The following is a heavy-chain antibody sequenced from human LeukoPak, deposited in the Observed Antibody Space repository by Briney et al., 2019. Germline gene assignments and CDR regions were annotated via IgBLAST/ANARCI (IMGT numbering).Heavy chain of an antibody. V-gene: IGHV4-4*07. CDR1: GGSISSYY. J-gene: IGHJ4*02. Sequence: SETLSLTCTVSGGSISSYYWSWIRQPAGKGLEWIGRIYTSGSTNYNPSLKSRVTMSVDTSKNQFSLKLSSVTAADTAVYYCARVQKGDGYNLSPFDYWGQGTLVTVSS. CDR3: ARVQKGDGYNLSPFDY. CDR2: IYTSGST. D-gene: IGHD5-24*01.